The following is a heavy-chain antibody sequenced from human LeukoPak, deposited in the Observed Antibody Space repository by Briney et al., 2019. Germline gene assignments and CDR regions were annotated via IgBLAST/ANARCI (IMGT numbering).Heavy chain of an antibody. CDR1: GDSISSSSYY. Sequence: SETLSLTCTVSGDSISSSSYYWGWIRQPPGKGLEWIGTVHYSGITYYNPSLKSRVTMSLDTSKNQFSLKLNSVTAADTAVYHCARDGRLGTAMVYRVFDYWGQGTLVSVSS. CDR2: VHYSGIT. CDR3: ARDGRLGTAMVYRVFDY. J-gene: IGHJ4*02. D-gene: IGHD5-18*01. V-gene: IGHV4-39*07.